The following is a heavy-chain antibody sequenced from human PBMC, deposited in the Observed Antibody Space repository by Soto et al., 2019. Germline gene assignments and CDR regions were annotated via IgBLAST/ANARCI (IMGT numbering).Heavy chain of an antibody. CDR3: SKDGPPSDKVNWYFDL. Sequence: EVQLVESGGGLVQPGRSLRLSCAASGFTFDDYAMHWVRQAPGKGLEWVSGISWHSGSIGYAESVKGRFTISRDNAKNSLYLQMNSLIAEDTALYYCSKDGPPSDKVNWYFDLWGRGTLVTVSS. CDR1: GFTFDDYA. D-gene: IGHD2-15*01. CDR2: ISWHSGSI. V-gene: IGHV3-9*01. J-gene: IGHJ2*01.